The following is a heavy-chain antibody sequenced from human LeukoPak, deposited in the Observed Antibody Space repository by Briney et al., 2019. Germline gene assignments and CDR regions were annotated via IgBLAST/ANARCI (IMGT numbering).Heavy chain of an antibody. D-gene: IGHD2-2*01. CDR1: GFTLSTYW. Sequence: GGSLRLSCAASGFTLSTYWMHWVRQAPGKGLLWVSRINGDGRDTPYADSVKGRFTISRDNAKNTLYLQMSSLRAEDTAVYYCARGSSTGWPDYFDYWGRGTLVTVSS. CDR3: ARGSSTGWPDYFDY. V-gene: IGHV3-74*01. CDR2: INGDGRDT. J-gene: IGHJ4*02.